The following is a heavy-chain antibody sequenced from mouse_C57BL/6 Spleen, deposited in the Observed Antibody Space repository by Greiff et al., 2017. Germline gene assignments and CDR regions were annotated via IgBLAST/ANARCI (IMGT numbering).Heavy chain of an antibody. V-gene: IGHV1-9*01. J-gene: IGHJ3*01. CDR1: GYTFTGYW. CDR2: ILPGSGST. CDR3: SPESSYEFAY. Sequence: VQLQESGAELMKPWASVKLSCKATGYTFTGYWIEWVKQRPGHGLEWIGEILPGSGSTDYNEKFKGKATFTADTSTNTAYVQLSSLTTEDSANYCCSPESSYEFAYWGQGTLVTVSA. D-gene: IGHD1-1*01.